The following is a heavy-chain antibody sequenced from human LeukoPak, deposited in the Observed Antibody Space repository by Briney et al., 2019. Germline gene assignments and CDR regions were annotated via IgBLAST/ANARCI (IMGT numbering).Heavy chain of an antibody. Sequence: PGGSLRLSCAASGFTFGSYAMTWVRQAPGKGLEWVSTISGIGGSTYYADSVKGRFTISRDNSKNTLFLQMNSLRADDTAVYYCAKDYGATPHIVFDYWGQGTLVTVSS. CDR2: ISGIGGST. CDR3: AKDYGATPHIVFDY. CDR1: GFTFGSYA. V-gene: IGHV3-23*01. J-gene: IGHJ4*02. D-gene: IGHD2-21*01.